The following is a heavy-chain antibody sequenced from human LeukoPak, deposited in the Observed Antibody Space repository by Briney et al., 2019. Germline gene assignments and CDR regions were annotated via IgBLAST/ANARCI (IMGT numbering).Heavy chain of an antibody. V-gene: IGHV1-46*01. CDR2: INPSGGST. Sequence: ASVKVSCKASGYTFTSYYMHWVRHAPGQGLEWMGIINPSGGSTSYAQKFQGRVTMTRDMSTSTVYMELSSLRSEDTAVYYCARASYYDFWSGYSQDFDYWGQGTLVTVSS. CDR1: GYTFTSYY. CDR3: ARASYYDFWSGYSQDFDY. J-gene: IGHJ4*02. D-gene: IGHD3-3*01.